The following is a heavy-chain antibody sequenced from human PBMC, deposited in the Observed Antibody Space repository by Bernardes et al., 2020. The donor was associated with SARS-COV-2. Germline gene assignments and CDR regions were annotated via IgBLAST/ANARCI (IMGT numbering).Heavy chain of an antibody. J-gene: IGHJ4*02. V-gene: IGHV4-39*01. Sequence: SETLSLTCTVSGGSIGRSGHYWGWVRQPPGKGLEWIGNVYYSGATYYNPSLKSRVTISVDTSKNQFFLKLTSVTAADTAVYYCARLGYSSGWYFSFDYWGQGPLVTVSS. CDR1: GGSIGRSGHY. CDR2: VYYSGAT. CDR3: ARLGYSSGWYFSFDY. D-gene: IGHD6-19*01.